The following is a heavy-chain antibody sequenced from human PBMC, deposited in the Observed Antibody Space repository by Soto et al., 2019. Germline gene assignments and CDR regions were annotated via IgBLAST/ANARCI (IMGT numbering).Heavy chain of an antibody. J-gene: IGHJ4*02. D-gene: IGHD3-10*01. CDR3: AKPRGLESYFDY. CDR1: GFTFSTYG. V-gene: IGHV3-30*18. Sequence: GGSLRLSCAASGFTFSTYGMHWVRQAPGKGLEWVALISYDGGKKYHADSVKGRYTISRDNSKNTLFLEMNSLRVEDTAVYYCAKPRGLESYFDYWGQGTLVTVSS. CDR2: ISYDGGKK.